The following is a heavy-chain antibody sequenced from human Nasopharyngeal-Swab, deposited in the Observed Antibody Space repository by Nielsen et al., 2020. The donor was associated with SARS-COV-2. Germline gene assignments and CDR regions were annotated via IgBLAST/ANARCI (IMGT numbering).Heavy chain of an antibody. CDR2: IWHDGSKK. CDR3: ARFRGTINSSDY. D-gene: IGHD1-26*01. Sequence: GGSLRLSCSASGFTFTTSGMHWVRQAPGKGLGWLAMIWHDGSKKYYADSVEGRFTISRDNSNSTLYLQMNSLQPDDTAIYYCARFRGTINSSDYWGQGTLVIVSS. J-gene: IGHJ4*02. CDR1: GFTFTTSG. V-gene: IGHV3-33*01.